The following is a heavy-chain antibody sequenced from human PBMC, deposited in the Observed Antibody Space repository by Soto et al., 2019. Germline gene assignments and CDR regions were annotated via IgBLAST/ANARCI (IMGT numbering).Heavy chain of an antibody. V-gene: IGHV4-30-4*01. J-gene: IGHJ3*01. Sequence: PGKGLEWIGYIYYSGSAYYNPSLKSRVTISGDTSKNQFSLTLSSVTAADTAVYFFFFQAEDGIRDV. D-gene: IGHD2-21*01. CDR2: IYYSGSA. CDR3: FFQAEDGIRDV.